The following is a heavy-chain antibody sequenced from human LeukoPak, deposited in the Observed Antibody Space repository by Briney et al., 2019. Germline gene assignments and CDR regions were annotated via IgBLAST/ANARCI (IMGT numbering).Heavy chain of an antibody. J-gene: IGHJ4*02. Sequence: PGGSLRLSCAASASIFSSARMNWVRQAPGKGLEWVGRIESKTDGGTTDYAAPVKGRFTISKDNSRDILYLQMNSLRAEDTAVYYCGTGEWPQNYWGQGTLVTVSS. V-gene: IGHV3-15*04. CDR1: ASIFSSAR. CDR2: IESKTDGGTT. CDR3: GTGEWPQNY. D-gene: IGHD7-27*01.